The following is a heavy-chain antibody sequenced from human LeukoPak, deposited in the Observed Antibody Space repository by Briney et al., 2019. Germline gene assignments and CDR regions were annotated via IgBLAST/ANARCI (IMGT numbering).Heavy chain of an antibody. Sequence: GGSLRLSCAASGFTFSSYAMHWVRQAPGKGLEWVAVISYDGSNKYYADSVKGRFTISRDNSKNTLYLQMNSLRAEDTAVYYCAREFRAYCGGDCSYSWGQGTLVTVSS. CDR2: ISYDGSNK. D-gene: IGHD2-21*02. CDR1: GFTFSSYA. CDR3: AREFRAYCGGDCSYS. V-gene: IGHV3-30*14. J-gene: IGHJ4*02.